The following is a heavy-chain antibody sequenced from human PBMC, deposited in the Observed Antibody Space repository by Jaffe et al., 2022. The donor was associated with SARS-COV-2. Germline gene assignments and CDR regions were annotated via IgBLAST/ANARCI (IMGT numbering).Heavy chain of an antibody. CDR1: GGSISSGSYY. CDR3: ARDRVPRGWFDP. Sequence: QVQLQESGPGLVKPSQTLSLTCTVSGGSISSGSYYWSWIRQPAGKGLEWIGRIYTSGSTNYNPSLKSRVTISVDTSKNQFSLKLSSVTAADTAVYYCARDRVPRGWFDPWGQGTLVTVSS. J-gene: IGHJ5*02. CDR2: IYTSGST. V-gene: IGHV4-61*02.